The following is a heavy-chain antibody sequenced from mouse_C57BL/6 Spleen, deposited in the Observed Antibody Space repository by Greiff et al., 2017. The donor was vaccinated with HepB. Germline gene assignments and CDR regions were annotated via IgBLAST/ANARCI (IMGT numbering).Heavy chain of an antibody. D-gene: IGHD1-1*01. CDR1: GYAFSSYW. CDR2: IYPGDGDT. CDR3: ARSGTTVVATGGYFDY. V-gene: IGHV1-80*01. Sequence: QVQLQQSGAELVKPGASVKISCKASGYAFSSYWMNWVKQRPGKGLEWIGQIYPGDGDTNYNGKFKGKATLTADKSSSTAYMQLSSLTSEDSAVYFCARSGTTVVATGGYFDYWGQGTTLTVSS. J-gene: IGHJ2*01.